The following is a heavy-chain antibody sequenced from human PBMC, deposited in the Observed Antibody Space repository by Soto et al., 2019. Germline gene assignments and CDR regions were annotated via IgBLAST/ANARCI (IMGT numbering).Heavy chain of an antibody. CDR1: GFSLSTSGVG. D-gene: IGHD2-2*01. V-gene: IGHV2-5*01. CDR3: AHSLEGSPALILHFDY. Sequence: SGPTLVKPTQTLTLTCTFSGFSLSTSGVGVGWIRQPPGKALEWLALIYWNDDKRYSPSLKSRLTITKDTSKNQVVLTMTNMDPVDTATYYCAHSLEGSPALILHFDYWGQGTLVTVSS. CDR2: IYWNDDK. J-gene: IGHJ4*02.